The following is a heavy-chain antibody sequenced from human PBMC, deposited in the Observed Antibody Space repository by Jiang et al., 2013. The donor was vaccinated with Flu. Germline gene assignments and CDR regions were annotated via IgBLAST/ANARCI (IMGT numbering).Heavy chain of an antibody. J-gene: IGHJ2*01. CDR3: ARGAHILTGYYNYYYFDL. CDR2: TYYRSKWYN. CDR1: GDSVSSYSAA. Sequence: QTLSLTCGISGDSVSSYSAAWNWIRQSPSRGLEWLGRTYYRSKWYNDYAGSVKSRITINPXTSKNQFSLQLNSVTPEDTAVYYCARGAHILTGYYNYYYFDLWGRG. V-gene: IGHV6-1*01. D-gene: IGHD3-9*01.